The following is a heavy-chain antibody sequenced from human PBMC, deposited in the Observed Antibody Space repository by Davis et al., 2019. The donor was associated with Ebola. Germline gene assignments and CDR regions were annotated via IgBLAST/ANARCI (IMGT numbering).Heavy chain of an antibody. D-gene: IGHD4-17*01. CDR2: ISHSGNT. CDR3: ARGDYAGSSFDY. V-gene: IGHV4-30-2*01. J-gene: IGHJ4*02. Sequence: WIRQPPGKGLEWIGLISHSGNTWSNLSLKSRVIISLDRSKTQFSLNLNSVTAADTAVYYCARGDYAGSSFDYWGQGTLVTVSS.